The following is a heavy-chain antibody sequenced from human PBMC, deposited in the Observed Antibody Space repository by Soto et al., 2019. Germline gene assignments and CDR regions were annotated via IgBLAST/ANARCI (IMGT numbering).Heavy chain of an antibody. CDR1: GYIFSTYP. CDR3: ARVYCGGNSCYFPYY. CDR2: INTGNGDT. J-gene: IGHJ4*02. D-gene: IGHD2-21*01. V-gene: IGHV1-3*04. Sequence: QVQLVQSGAEVQKPGASVKVSCKASGYIFSTYPVQWVRQAPGQSLEWMGWINTGNGDTKYSQKFQGRVTIAMDTSASTAYMELSSLRSEDTAVYYCARVYCGGNSCYFPYYWGQGTLVTVSS.